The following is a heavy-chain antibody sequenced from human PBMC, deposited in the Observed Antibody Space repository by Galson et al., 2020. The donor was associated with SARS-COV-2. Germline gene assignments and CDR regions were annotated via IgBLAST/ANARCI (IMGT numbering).Heavy chain of an antibody. J-gene: IGHJ4*02. V-gene: IGHV3-48*02. Sequence: GESLKISCAASGFAFSDHAIHWVRQAPGKGLEWVSYISGSGSTKYYAAAVNGRFTISRDNAGNSLSLQMNSLRDDDTAVYYCARGGATRLDCWGQGTLVTVSS. D-gene: IGHD1-26*01. CDR2: ISGSGSTK. CDR1: GFAFSDHA. CDR3: ARGGATRLDC.